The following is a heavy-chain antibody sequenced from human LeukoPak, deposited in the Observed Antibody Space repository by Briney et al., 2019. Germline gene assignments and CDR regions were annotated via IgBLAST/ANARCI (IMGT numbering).Heavy chain of an antibody. CDR2: ISGSGGST. Sequence: GGSLRLSCAASGFTFSSYAMSWVRQAPGKGLEWVSAISGSGGSTYYADSVKGRFAISRDNSKNTLYLQMNGLRAEDTAVYYCARGGPSSSWPNDYWGQGTLVTVSS. CDR1: GFTFSSYA. V-gene: IGHV3-23*01. CDR3: ARGGPSSSWPNDY. D-gene: IGHD6-13*01. J-gene: IGHJ4*02.